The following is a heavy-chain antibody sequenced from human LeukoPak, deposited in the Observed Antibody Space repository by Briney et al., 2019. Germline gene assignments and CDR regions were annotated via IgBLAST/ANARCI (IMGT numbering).Heavy chain of an antibody. CDR3: ARLSTQWLTLRWAFDY. V-gene: IGHV4-59*01. D-gene: IGHD6-19*01. J-gene: IGHJ4*02. CDR2: IYYSGST. Sequence: SETLSLTCPVSGGSISSYYWSWIRQPPGKGLDWIGSIYYSGSTNYNPSLKSRVTISVDTSKNQFSLKLSSVTAADTAVYYCARLSTQWLTLRWAFDYWGQGTLVTVSS. CDR1: GGSISSYY.